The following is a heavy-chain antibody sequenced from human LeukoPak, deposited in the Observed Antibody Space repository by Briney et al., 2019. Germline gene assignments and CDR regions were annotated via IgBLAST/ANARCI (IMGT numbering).Heavy chain of an antibody. CDR3: ARDSMFTIFGYYYYYMDV. CDR1: GFTFSDYY. CDR2: IKQDGSEK. J-gene: IGHJ6*03. Sequence: GGTLRLSCAASGFTFSDYYMTWIRQAPGKGLEWVANIKQDGSEKYYVDSVKGRFTISRDNAKNSLYLQMNSLRAEDTAVYYCARDSMFTIFGYYYYYMDVWGKGTTVTVSS. V-gene: IGHV3-7*01. D-gene: IGHD3-3*01.